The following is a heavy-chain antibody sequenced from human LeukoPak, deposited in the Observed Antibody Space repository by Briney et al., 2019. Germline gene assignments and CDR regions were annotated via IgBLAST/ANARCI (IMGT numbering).Heavy chain of an antibody. J-gene: IGHJ4*02. CDR2: ITSSSSHI. D-gene: IGHD2-2*01. CDR3: ARGDIVVVPAL. CDR1: GFTFSSYS. Sequence: PGGSLRLSCAASGFTFSSYSMNWVRQAPGKGLEWVSSITSSSSHIYYADSVKGRFTISRDNAKNSLFLQMNSLRAEDTAVYYCARGDIVVVPALWGQGTLVTVSS. V-gene: IGHV3-21*01.